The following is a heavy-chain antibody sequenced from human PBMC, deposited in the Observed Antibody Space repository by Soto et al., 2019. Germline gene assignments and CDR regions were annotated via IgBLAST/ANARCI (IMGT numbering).Heavy chain of an antibody. CDR1: GDTFNSHA. Sequence: QVQLVQSGAEVKKPGSSVKVSCKVSGDTFNSHAITWVRQAPGQGLEWMGRIIPMFGTANYAQKFQGRVTITADTSTSTAYMELRSLRSEDTAGYYCERSKGVGLVVDAFDIWGQGTMVTASS. CDR3: ERSKGVGLVVDAFDI. J-gene: IGHJ3*02. CDR2: IIPMFGTA. D-gene: IGHD2-8*01. V-gene: IGHV1-69*06.